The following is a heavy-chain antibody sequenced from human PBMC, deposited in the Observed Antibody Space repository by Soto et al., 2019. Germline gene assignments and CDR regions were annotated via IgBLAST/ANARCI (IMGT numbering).Heavy chain of an antibody. CDR3: AREGNSSPARSPILFYP. D-gene: IGHD6-13*01. CDR2: TYHSGTT. J-gene: IGHJ5*02. V-gene: IGHV4-4*02. Sequence: QVQLQESGPGLVQPSGPLSLTCAVSGDSINNSHWWSWVRHTPGKGLAVIGETYHSGTTNYNPSLKIRVTISIDKFKNQFSLKRHSVTSADTAVYFCAREGNSSPARSPILFYPCGQGNLVTVSS. CDR1: GDSINNSHW.